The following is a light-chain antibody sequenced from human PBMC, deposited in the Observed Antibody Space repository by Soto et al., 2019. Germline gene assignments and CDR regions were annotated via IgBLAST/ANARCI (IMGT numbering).Light chain of an antibody. J-gene: IGKJ1*01. V-gene: IGKV4-1*01. CDR2: WAS. CDR3: QQYLSIPRT. CDR1: QSLLYSSNSKNY. Sequence: DIVMTQSPDSLAVSLGERATINCKSSQSLLYSSNSKNYLAWYQRKPGQPPKLLIYWASTRESGVPDRFSGSGSGTYSTLTITRLQAEDVAVYFCQQYLSIPRTFGQGTKVEIK.